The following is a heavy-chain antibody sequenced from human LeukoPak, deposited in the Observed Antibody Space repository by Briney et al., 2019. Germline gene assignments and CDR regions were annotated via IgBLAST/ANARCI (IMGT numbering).Heavy chain of an antibody. CDR2: IYYSGST. CDR1: GGSISSGGYY. V-gene: IGHV4-31*03. D-gene: IGHD2-15*01. J-gene: IGHJ3*02. CDR3: ARDYCSGGSCYSGATYRFGAFDI. Sequence: SETLSLTCTVSGGSISSGGYYWSWIRQHPGKGLEWIGYIYYSGSTYYNPSLKSRVTISVDTSKNQFSLKLSSVTAADTAVYYCARDYCSGGSCYSGATYRFGAFDIWGQGTMVTVSS.